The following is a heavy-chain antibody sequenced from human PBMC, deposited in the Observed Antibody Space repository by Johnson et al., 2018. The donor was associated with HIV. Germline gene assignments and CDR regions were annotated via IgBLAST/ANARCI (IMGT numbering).Heavy chain of an antibody. J-gene: IGHJ3*02. CDR2: FSGSGGST. CDR3: VRDHGNSHAFDI. CDR1: GFTFSSYA. Sequence: MQLVESGGGLVQPGGSLRLPCAASGFTFSSYAMSWVRQAPGKGLEWVSAFSGSGGSTYYADSVKGRFTISRDNSKNTHYLQMNSLRVEDTAVYYCVRDHGNSHAFDIWGQGTMVTVSS. V-gene: IGHV3-23*04.